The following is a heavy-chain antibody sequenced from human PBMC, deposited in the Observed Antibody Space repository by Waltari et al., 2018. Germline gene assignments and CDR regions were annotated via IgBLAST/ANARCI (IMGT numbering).Heavy chain of an antibody. V-gene: IGHV1-69*06. CDR3: VRGQSNYFDRSGYHGLFHS. Sequence: QVQLVQSGAEVKKPGSSVKVSCKASGGTFSSYAISWVRQAPGQGLEWMGGIIPIFGTANYAQKFQGRVTITADTSTNTAYMELNGLTAEDTAVYFCVRGQSNYFDRSGYHGLFHSWGQGTLLTVSS. CDR2: IIPIFGTA. CDR1: GGTFSSYA. J-gene: IGHJ4*02. D-gene: IGHD3-22*01.